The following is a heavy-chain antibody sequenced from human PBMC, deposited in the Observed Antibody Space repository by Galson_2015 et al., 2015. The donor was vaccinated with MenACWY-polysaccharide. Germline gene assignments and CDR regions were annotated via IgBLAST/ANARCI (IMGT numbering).Heavy chain of an antibody. CDR3: ARGRDDYSRIFDY. J-gene: IGHJ4*02. CDR2: IKQDGSEK. Sequence: SLRLSCAASGFTFSRYWMSWVRQAPGKGLEWVANIKQDGSEKYYVDSVKGRFTISRDSAKDSLYLQMNSLRAEDTAVYYCARGRDDYSRIFDYWGQGTLVTVSS. D-gene: IGHD4-11*01. CDR1: GFTFSRYW. V-gene: IGHV3-7*05.